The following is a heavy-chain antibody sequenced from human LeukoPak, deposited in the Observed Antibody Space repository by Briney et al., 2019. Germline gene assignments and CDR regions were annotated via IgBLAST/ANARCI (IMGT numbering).Heavy chain of an antibody. CDR1: KFNFHNYG. J-gene: IGHJ4*02. Sequence: GGSLRLSCTTPKFNFHNYGLTWVRQAPGKGLEWVAVIWYDGSNKYYADSVKGRFTISRDNSKNTLYLQMNSLRAEDTAVYYCAKDPHLQYYYGSGSYYNNYFDYWGQGTLVTVSS. CDR3: AKDPHLQYYYGSGSYYNNYFDY. V-gene: IGHV3-30*02. CDR2: IWYDGSNK. D-gene: IGHD3-10*01.